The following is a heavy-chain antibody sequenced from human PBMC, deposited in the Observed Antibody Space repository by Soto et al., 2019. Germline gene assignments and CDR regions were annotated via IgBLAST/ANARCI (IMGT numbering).Heavy chain of an antibody. CDR3: ARAPCLGVAHIDY. Sequence: SETLSLTCTVSGASVTGFYWSWIRQPPGKGLEWIGHVFHSGSSNYNPSLKSRVTISVDTSKSQISLRLTSVTAADTAVYYCARAPCLGVAHIDYWGQGALVTVSS. CDR1: GASVTGFY. D-gene: IGHD3-3*01. V-gene: IGHV4-59*02. CDR2: VFHSGSS. J-gene: IGHJ4*02.